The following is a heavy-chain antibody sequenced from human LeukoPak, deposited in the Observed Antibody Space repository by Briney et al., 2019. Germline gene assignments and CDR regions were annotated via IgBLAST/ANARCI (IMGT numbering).Heavy chain of an antibody. CDR1: GYTLTELS. J-gene: IGHJ4*02. CDR2: FDPEDGET. V-gene: IGHV1-24*01. Sequence: ASVKVSCKLSGYTLTELSMQWVRQAPGNRLEWMGGFDPEDGETIYAQKFQGRVTMAEDTSTDTAYMGLSSLRSEDTAGYYCATPGYSSSWYCFDYWGQETLVTVSS. D-gene: IGHD6-13*01. CDR3: ATPGYSSSWYCFDY.